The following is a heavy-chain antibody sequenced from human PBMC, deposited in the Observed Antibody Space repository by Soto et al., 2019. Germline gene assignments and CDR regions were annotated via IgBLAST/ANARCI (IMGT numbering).Heavy chain of an antibody. Sequence: QVQLVESGGGVVQPGRSLRLSCAASGFTFSSYGMHWVRQAPGKGLEWVAVISYDGSNKYYADSVKGRFTISRDNSKNTLYLQLNSLRAEGTVVYYCGNDRPRRGVTTGYFDYWGQGNLVTVSS. J-gene: IGHJ4*02. CDR3: GNDRPRRGVTTGYFDY. CDR1: GFTFSSYG. CDR2: ISYDGSNK. V-gene: IGHV3-30*18. D-gene: IGHD4-17*01.